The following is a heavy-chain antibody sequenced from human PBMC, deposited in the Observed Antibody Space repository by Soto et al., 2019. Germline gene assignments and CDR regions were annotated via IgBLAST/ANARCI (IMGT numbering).Heavy chain of an antibody. V-gene: IGHV1-3*01. CDR2: INPDNGNT. CDR3: ARGIATGQLDP. J-gene: IGHJ5*02. CDR1: GYTFPRYT. D-gene: IGHD2-15*01. Sequence: QVQLVPSGAEVKKPGASVKISCQASGYTFPRYTMNWVRQAPGQRLEWMGWINPDNGNTKSSQKFQDRVIITRDTSASTAYMDLSSLRSEDTAVYYCARGIATGQLDPWGQGTLVTVSS.